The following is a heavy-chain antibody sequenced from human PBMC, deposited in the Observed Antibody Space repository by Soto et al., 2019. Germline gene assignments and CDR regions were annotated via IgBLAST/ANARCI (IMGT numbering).Heavy chain of an antibody. Sequence: EVQLVESGGGLVQPGRSLRLSCAASGFIFDDYAMHWVRQAPGKGLEWVAVISGNSGSLGYADSVKGRFTISRDNAKNSLYLQMNRLRAEDTALYYCAKDGYSSSAYYYYGMDAWGQGTTVAVSS. J-gene: IGHJ6*02. D-gene: IGHD6-6*01. CDR2: ISGNSGSL. V-gene: IGHV3-9*01. CDR1: GFIFDDYA. CDR3: AKDGYSSSAYYYYGMDA.